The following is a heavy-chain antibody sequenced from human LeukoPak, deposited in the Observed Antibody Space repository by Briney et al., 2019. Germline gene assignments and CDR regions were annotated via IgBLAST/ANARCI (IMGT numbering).Heavy chain of an antibody. Sequence: ASVKVSCKASGYTFTGNYMHLVRQAPGQGLEWMGWINPNSVGANYAQKVQGRVTMTRDTSIITAYMELTRLRSDDTAVYYCAVRGYSGYASAFDYWGPGTLVTVSS. CDR1: GYTFTGNY. V-gene: IGHV1-2*02. CDR3: AVRGYSGYASAFDY. CDR2: INPNSVGA. D-gene: IGHD5-12*01. J-gene: IGHJ4*02.